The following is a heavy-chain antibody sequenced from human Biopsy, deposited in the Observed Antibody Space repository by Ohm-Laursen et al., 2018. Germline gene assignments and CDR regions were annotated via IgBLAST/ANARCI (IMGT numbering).Heavy chain of an antibody. D-gene: IGHD1-26*01. J-gene: IGHJ4*02. CDR3: ARDALGGGSYRFFY. CDR2: IIPLFNTP. CDR1: GVTFTNFA. V-gene: IGHV1-69*15. Sequence: PSAKVSCKASGVTFTNFAISWVRQAPGQGLEWVGSIIPLFNTPNYAQKFQGRVTITADESTSTAYMELSRLRSDDTAVYYCARDALGGGSYRFFYWGQGSLVTVSS.